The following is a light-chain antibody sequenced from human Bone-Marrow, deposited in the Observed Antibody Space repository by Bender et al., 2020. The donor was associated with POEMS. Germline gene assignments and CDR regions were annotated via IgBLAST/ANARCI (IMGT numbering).Light chain of an antibody. J-gene: IGLJ3*02. CDR2: DVT. V-gene: IGLV2-23*02. Sequence: QSALTQPASVSGSPGQSITISCTGTSNDVGSSNLVSWYQQHPGKAPKLMIYDVTNRPSGVSNRFSGSKSDNTASLTISGLQAEDEADFYCCSYADNSVWVFGGGTKLTVL. CDR3: CSYADNSVWV. CDR1: SNDVGSSNL.